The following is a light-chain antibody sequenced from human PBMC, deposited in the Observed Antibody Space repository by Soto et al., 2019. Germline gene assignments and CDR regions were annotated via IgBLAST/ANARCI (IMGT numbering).Light chain of an antibody. CDR3: SSYTSSSTLEV. CDR1: SSDVGGYNY. CDR2: DAS. V-gene: IGLV2-14*01. J-gene: IGLJ1*01. Sequence: QSALTHPASVSGSPGLSITISCTGTSSDVGGYNYVSWYQQHPGKAPKLMIYDASNRPSGVSNRFSGSKSGNTASLTISGLQAEDEADYYCSSYTSSSTLEVFGTGTKLTVL.